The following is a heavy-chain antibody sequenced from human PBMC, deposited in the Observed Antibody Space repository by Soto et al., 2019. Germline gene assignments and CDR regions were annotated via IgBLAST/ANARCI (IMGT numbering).Heavy chain of an antibody. CDR2: IRGTT. CDR1: GFTFTSYS. V-gene: IGHV3-48*01. Sequence: GGSLRLSCAASGFTFTSYSMNWVRQAPGKGLEWVSYIRGTTHYADSVKGRFTISRDNARSSLYLQMNSLRSDDTAVYYCARDDSFAFDIWGQGTMVTVSS. D-gene: IGHD2-21*01. J-gene: IGHJ3*02. CDR3: ARDDSFAFDI.